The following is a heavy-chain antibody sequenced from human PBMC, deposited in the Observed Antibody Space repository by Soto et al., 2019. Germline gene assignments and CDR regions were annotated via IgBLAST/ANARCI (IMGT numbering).Heavy chain of an antibody. CDR3: AREPPIGQWLVRGVFDY. CDR2: IYTSGST. J-gene: IGHJ4*02. D-gene: IGHD6-19*01. V-gene: IGHV4-4*07. Sequence: SETLSLTCTVSGGSISSYYWSWIRQPAGKGLEWIGRIYTSGSTNYNPSLKSRVTMSVDTSKNQFSLKLSSVTAADTAVYYCAREPPIGQWLVRGVFDYWGQGTLVTVSS. CDR1: GGSISSYY.